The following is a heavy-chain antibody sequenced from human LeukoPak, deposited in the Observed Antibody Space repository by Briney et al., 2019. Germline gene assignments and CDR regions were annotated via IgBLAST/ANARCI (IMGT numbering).Heavy chain of an antibody. J-gene: IGHJ5*02. Sequence: ASVKDSCKASGYTLTRYDINWVRQATGQGLEWMGWMKPNSGNTGYAQKFQGRVTMTRNTSISTAYMELSSLRSEDTAVYYCARRKAGGPATMVRGVPANWFDPWGQGTLVTVSS. CDR3: ARRKAGGPATMVRGVPANWFDP. D-gene: IGHD3-10*01. V-gene: IGHV1-8*01. CDR1: GYTLTRYD. CDR2: MKPNSGNT.